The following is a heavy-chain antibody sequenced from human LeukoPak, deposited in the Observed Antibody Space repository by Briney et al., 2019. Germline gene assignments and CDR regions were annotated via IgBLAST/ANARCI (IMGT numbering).Heavy chain of an antibody. Sequence: TGGSLRLSCAASGFTFSYYDMSWVRQAPGKGLEWVSAIRGTGTTTFYAASVKGRFTISRDNSKNTADLQMNSLRAEDTAVYYCAKVSWLGTLPSYHFDSWGQGTQVTVSS. D-gene: IGHD6-19*01. J-gene: IGHJ4*02. V-gene: IGHV3-23*01. CDR1: GFTFSYYD. CDR3: AKVSWLGTLPSYHFDS. CDR2: IRGTGTTT.